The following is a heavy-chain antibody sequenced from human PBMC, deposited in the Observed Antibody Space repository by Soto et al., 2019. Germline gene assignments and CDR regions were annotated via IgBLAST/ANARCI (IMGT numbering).Heavy chain of an antibody. CDR2: IIPIFGTA. D-gene: IGHD6-13*01. V-gene: IGHV1-69*13. CDR3: ARVLVRQLDNFYYYYGMDV. J-gene: IGHJ6*02. CDR1: GGTFSSYA. Sequence: ASVKVSCKASGGTFSSYAISWVRQAPGQGLEWMGGIIPIFGTANYAQKFQGRVTITADESTSTAYMELSSLRSEDTAVYYCARVLVRQLDNFYYYYGMDVWGQGTTVTVSS.